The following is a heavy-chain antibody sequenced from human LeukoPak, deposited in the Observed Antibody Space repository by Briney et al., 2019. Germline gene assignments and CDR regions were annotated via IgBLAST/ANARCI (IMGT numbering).Heavy chain of an antibody. CDR3: AKEYKGGSGSYDY. Sequence: ASVKVSCKASGYTFTGYYIHWVRLAPGLGLEWMGHINPNSGGTHSAQKFQGRVTMTRDTSISTAYMDLSSLIFDDTAVYYCAKEYKGGSGSYDYWGQGTLVTVSS. D-gene: IGHD3-10*01. V-gene: IGHV1-2*06. CDR1: GYTFTGYY. J-gene: IGHJ4*02. CDR2: INPNSGGT.